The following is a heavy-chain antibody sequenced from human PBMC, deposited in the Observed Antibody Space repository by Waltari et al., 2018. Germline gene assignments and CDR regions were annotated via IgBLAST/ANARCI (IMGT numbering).Heavy chain of an antibody. J-gene: IGHJ4*02. V-gene: IGHV1-3*01. CDR2: INAGNVNT. D-gene: IGHD1-26*01. CDR1: GYTFTSYA. CDR3: ARDTRELLFY. Sequence: QVQLVQSGAEVKKPGASVKVSCKASGYTFTSYAMHWVRQAPGQRLEWMGWINAGNVNTKHSTKFQGRVTMTRDTPASTAYIELSSLRSEDTAVYYCARDTRELLFYWGQGTLVTVSS.